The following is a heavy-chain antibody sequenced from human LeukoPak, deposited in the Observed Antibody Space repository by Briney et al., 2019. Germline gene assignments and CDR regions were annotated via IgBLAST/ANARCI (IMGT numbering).Heavy chain of an antibody. CDR2: ISSSGSTI. J-gene: IGHJ6*03. D-gene: IGHD6-19*01. CDR1: GFTFSSYY. Sequence: PEGSLRLSCAASGFTFSSYYMSWIRQAPGKGLEWVSYISSSGSTIYYADSVKGRFTISRDNAKNSLYLQMNSLRAEDTAVYYCWCPYSSGWFYYYYYYMDVWGKGTTVTVSS. V-gene: IGHV3-11*04. CDR3: WCPYSSGWFYYYYYYMDV.